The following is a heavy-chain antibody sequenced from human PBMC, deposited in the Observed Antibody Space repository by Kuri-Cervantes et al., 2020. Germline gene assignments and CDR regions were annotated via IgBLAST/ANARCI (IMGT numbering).Heavy chain of an antibody. CDR3: ARGSPPEAPWVFGMDV. D-gene: IGHD1-26*01. CDR1: GYTFTSYG. J-gene: IGHJ6*02. CDR2: ISAYNGNT. Sequence: ASVKVSCKASGYTFTSYGISRVRQAPGQGLEWMGWISAYNGNTNYAQKLQGRVTMTTDTSTSTAYMELRSLRSDDTAVYYCARGSPPEAPWVFGMDVWGQGTTVTVSS. V-gene: IGHV1-18*01.